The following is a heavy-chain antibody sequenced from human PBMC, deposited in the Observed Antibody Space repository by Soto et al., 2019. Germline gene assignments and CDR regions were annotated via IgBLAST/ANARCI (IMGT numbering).Heavy chain of an antibody. J-gene: IGHJ6*02. D-gene: IGHD3-9*01. CDR3: ARLVSFGFRYYYYGMDV. V-gene: IGHV1-8*01. CDR1: GYTFTSYD. CDR2: MNPNSGNT. Sequence: QVQLVQSVAEVKKPGASVKVSCKASGYTFTSYDINWVRQATGQGLEWMGWMNPNSGNTGYAQKFQGRVTMTRNTSISTAYMELSSLRSEDTAVYYCARLVSFGFRYYYYGMDVWGQGTTVTVSS.